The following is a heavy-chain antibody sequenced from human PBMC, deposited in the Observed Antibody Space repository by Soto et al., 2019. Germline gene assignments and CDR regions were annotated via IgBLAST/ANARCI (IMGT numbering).Heavy chain of an antibody. CDR2: IYHSGST. V-gene: IGHV4-38-2*02. D-gene: IGHD2-15*01. J-gene: IGHJ5*02. CDR3: ARDPFSSVVVVVAATPELSWFDP. CDR1: GYSISSGYY. Sequence: PSETLSLTCAVSGYSISSGYYWGWIRQPPGKGLEWIGSIYHSGSTYYNPSLKSRVTISVDTSKNQFSLKLSSVTAADTAVYYCARDPFSSVVVVVAATPELSWFDPWGQGTLVTVSS.